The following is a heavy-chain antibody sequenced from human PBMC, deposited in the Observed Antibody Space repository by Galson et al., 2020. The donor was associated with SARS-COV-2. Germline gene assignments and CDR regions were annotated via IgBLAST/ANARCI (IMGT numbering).Heavy chain of an antibody. Sequence: GESLKISCSASGFSFSSYAMHWVRQAPGKGLEFVSAMSSNGVTTYYADSVKGRFTISRDNSKNTVSLQMSNLRPEDTAVYYCAPRPPYQLSQFGYWGQGTLVTVSS. CDR2: MSSNGVTT. J-gene: IGHJ4*02. D-gene: IGHD2-2*01. CDR1: GFSFSSYA. V-gene: IGHV3-64D*09. CDR3: APRPPYQLSQFGY.